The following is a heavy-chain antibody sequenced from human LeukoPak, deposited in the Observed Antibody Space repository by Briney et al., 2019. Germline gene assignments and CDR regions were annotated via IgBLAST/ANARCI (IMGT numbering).Heavy chain of an antibody. Sequence: ASVKVSCKASGGTFSSYAISWVRQATGQGLEWMGWMNPNSGNTGYAQKFQGRVTMTRNTSISTAYMELSSLRSEDTAVYYCARGREYYGSGSYYNNDYWGQGTLVTVSS. CDR1: GGTFSSYA. CDR2: MNPNSGNT. V-gene: IGHV1-8*02. D-gene: IGHD3-10*01. J-gene: IGHJ4*02. CDR3: ARGREYYGSGSYYNNDY.